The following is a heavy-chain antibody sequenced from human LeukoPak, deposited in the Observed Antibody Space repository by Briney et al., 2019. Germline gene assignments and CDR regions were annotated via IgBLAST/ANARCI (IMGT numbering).Heavy chain of an antibody. CDR3: AKDCSGGSCPPRDY. Sequence: GGSLRLSCAASGFTFSSYWMSWVRQAPGKGLEWVANIKQDGSEKYYVDSVKGRFTISRDNAKNSLYLQMNSLRAEDTAVYYCAKDCSGGSCPPRDYWGQGTLVTVSS. V-gene: IGHV3-7*01. D-gene: IGHD2-15*01. J-gene: IGHJ4*02. CDR2: IKQDGSEK. CDR1: GFTFSSYW.